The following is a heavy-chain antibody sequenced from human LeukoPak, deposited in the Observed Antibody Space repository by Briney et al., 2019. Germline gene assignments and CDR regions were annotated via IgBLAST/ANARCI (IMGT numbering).Heavy chain of an antibody. CDR3: ARENLHYYGSGSYSDY. Sequence: SETLSLTCTVSGGSISSYYWSWIRQPPGKGLEWIGYIYYSGSTNYNPSLKSRVTISVDTSKNQFSLKLSSVTAADTAVYYCARENLHYYGSGSYSDYWGQGTLVTVSS. V-gene: IGHV4-59*12. J-gene: IGHJ4*02. CDR2: IYYSGST. D-gene: IGHD3-10*01. CDR1: GGSISSYY.